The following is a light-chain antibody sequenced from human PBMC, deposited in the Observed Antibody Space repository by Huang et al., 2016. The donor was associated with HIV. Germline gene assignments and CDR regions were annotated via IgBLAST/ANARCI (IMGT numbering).Light chain of an antibody. V-gene: IGKV3-11*01. CDR1: QSIRNF. CDR3: QQRSSWPPFT. J-gene: IGKJ3*01. Sequence: ILLTQSPATLSLSPGERATLSCRASQSIRNFMAWYQQRPGQPPRLLSYDASTRATGIPDRFSGSGSDTDFTLTISSLEPEDFAVYYCQQRSSWPPFTFGPGTKVDIK. CDR2: DAS.